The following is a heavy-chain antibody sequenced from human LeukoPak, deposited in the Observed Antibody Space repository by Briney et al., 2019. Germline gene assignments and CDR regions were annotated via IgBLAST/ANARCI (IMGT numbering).Heavy chain of an antibody. D-gene: IGHD6-6*01. CDR2: FDPEDGET. V-gene: IGHV1-24*01. Sequence: ASVKVSCKVSGYTLTELSMHWVRQARGKGLEWMGGFDPEDGETIYAQKFQGRVTMTEDTSTDTAYMELSSLRSEDTAVYYCATLYSSSSEFDYWGQGTLVTVSS. J-gene: IGHJ4*02. CDR3: ATLYSSSSEFDY. CDR1: GYTLTELS.